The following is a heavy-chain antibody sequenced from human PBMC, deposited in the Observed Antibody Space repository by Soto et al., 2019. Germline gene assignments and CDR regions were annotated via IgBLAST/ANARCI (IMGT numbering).Heavy chain of an antibody. Sequence: EVQLVESGGGLVQPGGSLSLSCAGSGFAFSSSWRHWVRQDPGRGLVWVSRINFDGSSADYADSVKGRFTISRDNAKNTLYLEMNSLRAEDTAVYHCARGPRGWYGFDYWGQGTLVTVSS. D-gene: IGHD6-19*01. J-gene: IGHJ4*02. CDR3: ARGPRGWYGFDY. CDR2: INFDGSSA. CDR1: GFAFSSSW. V-gene: IGHV3-74*01.